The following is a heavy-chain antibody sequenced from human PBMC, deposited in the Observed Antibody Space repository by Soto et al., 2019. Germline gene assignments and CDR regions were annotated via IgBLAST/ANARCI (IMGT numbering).Heavy chain of an antibody. V-gene: IGHV3-23*01. CDR3: AHERGWGVVSPSHDY. D-gene: IGHD2-21*01. J-gene: IGHJ4*02. Sequence: EVELLESGGGIVQPGGSLRVSCVASGFTFRNFVMSWVRQAPGKGLEWVSAIRGTGGETFYADSVKGRFTISRDNSKNTLYLETDSVRDEDTALYGCAHERGWGVVSPSHDYWGQGTLVTVSS. CDR2: IRGTGGET. CDR1: GFTFRNFV.